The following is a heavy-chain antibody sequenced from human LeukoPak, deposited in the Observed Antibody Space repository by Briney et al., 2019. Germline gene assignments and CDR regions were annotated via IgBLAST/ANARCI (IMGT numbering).Heavy chain of an antibody. CDR3: ANTGYSYYYGMDV. CDR1: GSTFSSYG. D-gene: IGHD3-9*01. Sequence: GGSLRLSCAASGSTFSSYGMHWVRQAPGKGLEWVAVISYDGSNKYYADSVKGRFTISRDNSKNTLYLQMNSLRAEDTAVYYCANTGYSYYYGMDVWGQGTTVAVSS. CDR2: ISYDGSNK. J-gene: IGHJ6*02. V-gene: IGHV3-30*18.